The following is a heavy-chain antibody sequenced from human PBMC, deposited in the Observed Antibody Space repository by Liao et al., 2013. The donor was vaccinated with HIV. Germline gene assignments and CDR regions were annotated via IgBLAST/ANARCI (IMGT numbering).Heavy chain of an antibody. V-gene: IGHV4-4*07. D-gene: IGHD3-16*01. CDR1: GDSIDDYY. CDR3: ARVMKTCSGFDCHHGGVNY. Sequence: QVQLQESGPVLVKPSETLSLTCSLSGDSIDDYYWGWIRQPAGKGLEWIGRIGLIYGTETTNYNASLRSRLTISVDTFNGQLSLRLHSVTAADTAVYYCARVMKTCSGFDCHHGGVNYWGGGNPWSPSPQ. J-gene: IGHJ4*02. CDR2: IYGTETT.